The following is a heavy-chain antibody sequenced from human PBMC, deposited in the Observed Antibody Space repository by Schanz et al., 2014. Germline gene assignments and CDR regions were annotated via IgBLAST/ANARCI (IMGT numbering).Heavy chain of an antibody. Sequence: QVQLVQSGAEVKKPGASVRVSCKASGYTFTGYYMNWVRQAPGQGLEWMGRINPNSGGTNYAQQFQGRVTMTKDTSISTAYMELRWLRSDDTAMYYCARVTTGYDSWGQGTLVTVSS. V-gene: IGHV1-2*06. D-gene: IGHD5-12*01. CDR2: INPNSGGT. J-gene: IGHJ4*02. CDR1: GYTFTGYY. CDR3: ARVTTGYDS.